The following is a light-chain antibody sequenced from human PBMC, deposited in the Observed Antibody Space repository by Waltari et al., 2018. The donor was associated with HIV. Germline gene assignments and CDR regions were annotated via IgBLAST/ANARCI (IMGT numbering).Light chain of an antibody. J-gene: IGLJ1*01. CDR3: CSYAGRSTYV. V-gene: IGLV2-23*02. Sequence: QSALTQPASVSGSPGQSITISCTGTSSHIGSSTLVSWYHHHPGKAPKLMIHDVIRRPSGVSSRFSGSKSGNTASLTISGLQAEDEADYYCCSYAGRSTYVFGTGTKVTVL. CDR2: DVI. CDR1: SSHIGSSTL.